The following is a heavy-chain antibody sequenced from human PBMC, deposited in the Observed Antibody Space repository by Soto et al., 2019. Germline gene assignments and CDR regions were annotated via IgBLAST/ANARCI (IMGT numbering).Heavy chain of an antibody. CDR3: AKVNSIVGDGDHDY. CDR1: GFTFTTYA. V-gene: IGHV3-23*01. D-gene: IGHD4-17*01. Sequence: EVQLLESGGGLVQPGGSLRLSCAASGFTFTTYAMRWVRQPPGKGLESVSGISSSGDIPYYADSVKGRFTISRDQSKKTVYLKMNSLRAEDTALYYCAKVNSIVGDGDHDYWGQGTLVSVSS. CDR2: ISSSGDIP. J-gene: IGHJ4*02.